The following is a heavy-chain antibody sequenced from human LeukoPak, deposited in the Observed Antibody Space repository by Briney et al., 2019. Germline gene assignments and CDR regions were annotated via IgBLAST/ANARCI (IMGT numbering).Heavy chain of an antibody. Sequence: GGSLRLSCAASGFTFSSYWMSWVRQAPGKGLEWVANIKQGGSEKYYVDSVKGRFTISRDNAKNSLYLQMNSLRAKDTAVYYCAKDFFSSGYFPDGFGYWGQGTLVTVSS. D-gene: IGHD3-22*01. CDR2: IKQGGSEK. CDR3: AKDFFSSGYFPDGFGY. J-gene: IGHJ4*02. V-gene: IGHV3-7*01. CDR1: GFTFSSYW.